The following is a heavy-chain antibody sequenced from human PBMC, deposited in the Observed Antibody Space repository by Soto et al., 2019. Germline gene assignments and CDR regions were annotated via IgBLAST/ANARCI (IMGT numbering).Heavy chain of an antibody. Sequence: QITLKESGPTLVKPTQTLTLTCTFSGFSLSTSGVGVGWIRQPPGKALEWLALIYWDDDKRYSPSLKSRLTIXXDXSXXQVVLKMTNMDPVDTATYYCAHSVPTTVTTSHFDYWGQGTLVTVSS. CDR1: GFSLSTSGVG. D-gene: IGHD4-17*01. CDR2: IYWDDDK. J-gene: IGHJ4*02. V-gene: IGHV2-5*02. CDR3: AHSVPTTVTTSHFDY.